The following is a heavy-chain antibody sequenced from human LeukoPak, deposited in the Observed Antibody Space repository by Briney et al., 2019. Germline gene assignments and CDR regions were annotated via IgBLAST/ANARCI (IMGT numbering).Heavy chain of an antibody. J-gene: IGHJ4*02. CDR3: ARTNDYGHQFDY. Sequence: SETLSLTCTVYGGSFSGYYWNWIRQPPGKGLEWIGEINHSGTTNYNPSLKSRVTISVDTSKNQFSLKLSSVTAADTAVYHCARTNDYGHQFDYWGQGTLVTVSS. CDR2: INHSGTT. D-gene: IGHD4-17*01. V-gene: IGHV4-34*01. CDR1: GGSFSGYY.